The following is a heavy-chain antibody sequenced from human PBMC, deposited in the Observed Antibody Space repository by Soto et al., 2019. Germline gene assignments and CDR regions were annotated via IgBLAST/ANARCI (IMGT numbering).Heavy chain of an antibody. CDR1: GFTFSSYA. D-gene: IGHD3-22*01. CDR3: VKDTTTMIVVVITTGAFDI. J-gene: IGHJ3*02. Sequence: GGSLRLSCSASGFTFSSYAMHWVRQAPGKGLEYVSAISSNGGSTYYADSVKGRFTISRDNSKNTLYLQMSSLRAEDTAVYYCVKDTTTMIVVVITTGAFDIWGQGTMVTVSS. V-gene: IGHV3-64D*08. CDR2: ISSNGGST.